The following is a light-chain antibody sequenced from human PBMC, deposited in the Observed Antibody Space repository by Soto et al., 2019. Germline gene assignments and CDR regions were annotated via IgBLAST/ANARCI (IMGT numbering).Light chain of an antibody. CDR2: GAS. CDR3: QPYGTSPPFT. CDR1: QRVSSSY. V-gene: IGKV3-20*01. Sequence: EIVLTQSPGTLSLSPGERATLSCRASQRVSSSYLAWYQQKPGQAPRLLIYGASTRATGIPDRFSGSGSGTDFTLTISRLEPEDFAVYFCQPYGTSPPFTFGQGTQVDIK. J-gene: IGKJ2*01.